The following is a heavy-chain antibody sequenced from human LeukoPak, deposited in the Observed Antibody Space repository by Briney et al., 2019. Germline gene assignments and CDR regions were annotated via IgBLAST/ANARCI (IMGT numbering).Heavy chain of an antibody. CDR2: INHSGST. CDR1: GGSFSGYY. Sequence: SETLSLTCAVYGGSFSGYYWSWIRQPPGKGLEWIGEINHSGSTNYNPSLKSRVTISVDTSKNPFSLKLSSVTAADTAVYYCARIDTAMVYPFDYWGQGTLVTVSS. V-gene: IGHV4-34*01. D-gene: IGHD5-18*01. J-gene: IGHJ4*02. CDR3: ARIDTAMVYPFDY.